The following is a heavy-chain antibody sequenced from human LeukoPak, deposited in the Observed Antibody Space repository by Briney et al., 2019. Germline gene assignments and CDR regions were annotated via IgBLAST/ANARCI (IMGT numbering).Heavy chain of an antibody. CDR3: ARGSVVRGVIAL. V-gene: IGHV4-61*01. J-gene: IGHJ4*02. CDR2: IYYSGST. CDR1: GGSVSSGSYY. D-gene: IGHD3-10*01. Sequence: PSETLSLTRTVSGGSVSSGSYYWSWIRQPPGKGLEWIGYIYYSGSTNYNPSLKSRVTISVDTSKNQFSLKLSSVTAADTAVYYCARGSVVRGVIALWGQGTLVTVSS.